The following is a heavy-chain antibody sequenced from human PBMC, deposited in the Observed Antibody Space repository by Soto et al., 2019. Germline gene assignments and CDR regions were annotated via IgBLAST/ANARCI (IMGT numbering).Heavy chain of an antibody. J-gene: IGHJ6*02. CDR1: GGSFSGYY. CDR2: INHSGST. V-gene: IGHV4-34*01. Sequence: TLSLTCAVYGGSFSGYYWSWIRQPPGKGLEWIGEINHSGSTNYNPSLKSRVTISVDTSKNQFSLKLSSVTAADTAVYYCAGRLHSGSYYGDLDYYYYGMDVWGQGTTVTVSS. D-gene: IGHD1-26*01. CDR3: AGRLHSGSYYGDLDYYYYGMDV.